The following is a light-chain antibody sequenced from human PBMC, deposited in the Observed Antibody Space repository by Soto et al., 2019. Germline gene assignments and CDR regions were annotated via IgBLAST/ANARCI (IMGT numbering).Light chain of an antibody. V-gene: IGKV1-9*01. CDR2: TAS. J-gene: IGKJ4*01. CDR1: QGISSY. Sequence: DIPLTHASFTLSSSVGDRFTITCRASQGISSYLAWYQQKPGKAPNLLIHTASTLQSGVPSRFSGSGSGTEFTLTISSLQPEDFATYYCQPYNNWPLTVGGGTKVDIK. CDR3: QPYNNWPLT.